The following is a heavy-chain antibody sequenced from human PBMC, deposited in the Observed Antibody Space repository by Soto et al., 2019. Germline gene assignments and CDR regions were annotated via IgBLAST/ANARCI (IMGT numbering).Heavy chain of an antibody. J-gene: IGHJ6*02. CDR1: GFSLDTSGVG. CDR3: ARGYGDPPHYYFGFDV. D-gene: IGHD4-17*01. V-gene: IGHV2-5*02. CDR2: IYWDDDK. Sequence: SGPTLVNPTQTLTLTCTFSGFSLDTSGVGVGWIRQPPGKALECLALIYWDDDKRYSPSLTTRLTITKDTSNNQVVLTMTNMDPVDTATYYCARGYGDPPHYYFGFDVWGQGTTVTVSS.